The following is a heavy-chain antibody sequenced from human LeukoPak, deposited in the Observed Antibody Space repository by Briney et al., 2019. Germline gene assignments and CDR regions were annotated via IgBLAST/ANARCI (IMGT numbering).Heavy chain of an antibody. CDR2: ISAYNGNT. Sequence: ASVKVSCKASGYTFTNYGISWVRQAPGQGLEWMGWISAYNGNTNSAQKFQGRVTMTTDTSTSTAYMELRSLRSDDTAVYYCARQEQWLDCFDFRGQGTLVTVSS. CDR3: ARQEQWLDCFDF. CDR1: GYTFTNYG. V-gene: IGHV1-18*01. J-gene: IGHJ4*02. D-gene: IGHD6-19*01.